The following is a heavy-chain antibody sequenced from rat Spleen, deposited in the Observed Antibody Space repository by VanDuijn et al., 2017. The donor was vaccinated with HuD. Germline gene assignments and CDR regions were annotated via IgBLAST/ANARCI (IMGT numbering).Heavy chain of an antibody. CDR1: EFSLTGNN. Sequence: QVQLKESGPGLVQPSQTLSLTCTVSEFSLTGNNIHWVRQSPGKGLEWMGRMRYDGDTSHNSALKSRLSISRDTSKSQVFLKIYSLQTEDTAIYFCTREGHTMDRATYWFAYWGQGTLVTVSS. D-gene: IGHD1-9*01. CDR2: MRYDGDT. V-gene: IGHV2S30*01. J-gene: IGHJ3*01. CDR3: TREGHTMDRATYWFAY.